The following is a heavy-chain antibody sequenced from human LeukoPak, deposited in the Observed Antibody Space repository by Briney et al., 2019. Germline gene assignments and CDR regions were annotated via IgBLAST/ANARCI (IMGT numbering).Heavy chain of an antibody. D-gene: IGHD2-15*01. CDR2: INPNSGGT. CDR1: GYTFIGYY. J-gene: IGHJ4*02. V-gene: IGHV1-2*02. CDR3: ARGIVVVVAATQDY. Sequence: ASVKVSCKTSGYTFIGYYMHWVRQAPGQGLEWMGWINPNSGGTHYAQKFQGRVTIVRDTSISTGYMELSRLRSDDTAVYYCARGIVVVVAATQDYWGQGTLVTVSS.